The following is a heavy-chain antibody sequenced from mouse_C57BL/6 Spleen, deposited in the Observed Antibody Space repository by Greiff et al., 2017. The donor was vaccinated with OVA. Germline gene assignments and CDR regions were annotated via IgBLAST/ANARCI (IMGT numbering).Heavy chain of an antibody. D-gene: IGHD4-1*01. CDR3: ARGVPNWAAY. J-gene: IGHJ3*01. CDR1: GFTFSDYG. Sequence: VQLKESGGGLVKPGGSLKLSCAASGFTFSDYGMHWVRQAPEKGLEWVAYISSGSSTIYYADTVKGRFTISRDNAKNTLFLQMTSLRSEDTAMYYCARGVPNWAAYWGQGTLVTVSA. V-gene: IGHV5-17*01. CDR2: ISSGSSTI.